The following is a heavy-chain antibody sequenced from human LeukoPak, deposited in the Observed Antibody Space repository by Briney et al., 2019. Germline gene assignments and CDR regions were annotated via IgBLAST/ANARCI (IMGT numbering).Heavy chain of an antibody. CDR1: GYRFTTYW. CDR3: ARTQTGYSYGYYFDY. V-gene: IGHV5-51*01. D-gene: IGHD5-18*01. J-gene: IGHJ4*02. CDR2: FFPGDSDS. Sequence: GESLKISCKGSGYRFTTYWIGWVRQLPGKGLEWMGIFFPGDSDSSYSPSFQGQVTISADKSISTAYLQWSSLKASDTAMYYCARTQTGYSYGYYFDYWGQGTLVTVSS.